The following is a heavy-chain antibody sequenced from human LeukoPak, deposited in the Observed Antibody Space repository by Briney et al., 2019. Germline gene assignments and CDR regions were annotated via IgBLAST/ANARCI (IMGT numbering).Heavy chain of an antibody. CDR3: AKVGDFYGDYVGYFDY. V-gene: IGHV3-23*01. CDR1: GFTFAKYA. Sequence: PGGSLRLSCAASGFTFAKYAMSWVRQAPGKGLEWVSAISGSGGSTYYADSVKGRFTISRDNSKNTLYLQMNSLRAEDTAVYYCAKVGDFYGDYVGYFDYWGQGTLVTVSS. D-gene: IGHD4-17*01. J-gene: IGHJ4*02. CDR2: ISGSGGST.